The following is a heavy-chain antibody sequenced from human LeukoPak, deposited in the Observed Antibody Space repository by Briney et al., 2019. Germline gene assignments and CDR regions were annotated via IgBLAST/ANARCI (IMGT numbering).Heavy chain of an antibody. Sequence: PSETLSLTCTVSGGSISSGGYYWSWLRQPPGKGLEWIGEIKHSGSTNYKPSLKSRVTISVDTSKNQFSLKLSSVTAADTAVYYCARVGSSYYSNYWGQGTLVTVSS. CDR1: GGSISSGGYY. CDR2: IKHSGST. V-gene: IGHV4-61*08. D-gene: IGHD6-13*01. J-gene: IGHJ4*02. CDR3: ARVGSSYYSNY.